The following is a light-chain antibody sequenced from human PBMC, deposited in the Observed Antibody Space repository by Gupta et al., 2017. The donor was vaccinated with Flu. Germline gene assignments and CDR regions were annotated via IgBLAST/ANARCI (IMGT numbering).Light chain of an antibody. CDR2: NKD. CDR3: VYSDDIMSDHV. V-gene: IGLV1-47*02. J-gene: IGLJ2*01. Sequence: QSVLTQSSSASGTPGQMVTISCSGSRSNIAVNHVSWYQQLPGTEPNLIIANKDQRPSGITDRFSCYKSGNYASPETVGLRFEEEADDYCVYSDDIMSDHVCGGGTKLTVL. CDR1: RSNIAVNH.